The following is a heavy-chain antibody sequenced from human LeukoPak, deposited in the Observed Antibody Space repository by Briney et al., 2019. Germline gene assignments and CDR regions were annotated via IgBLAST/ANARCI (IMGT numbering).Heavy chain of an antibody. V-gene: IGHV3-21*01. CDR1: GFIFSSYS. J-gene: IGHJ4*02. Sequence: GGSLRLSCAASGFIFSSYSMDWVRQAPGKGLEWVSSITSSGNYIYYADSVKGRFTISRDNAKNSLYLQMNSLRAEDTAVYFCARGLDYYDNSGYYSDFDYWGQGTLVTVSS. CDR2: ITSSGNYI. D-gene: IGHD3-22*01. CDR3: ARGLDYYDNSGYYSDFDY.